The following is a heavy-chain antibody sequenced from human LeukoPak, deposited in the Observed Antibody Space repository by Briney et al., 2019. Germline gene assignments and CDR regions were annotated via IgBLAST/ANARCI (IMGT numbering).Heavy chain of an antibody. J-gene: IGHJ4*02. Sequence: GESLKISCKASGYTFSSYWIGWVRQVPETGLEWMGIIFLGDSETRYSPSFQGQVTISADESTNTAYLQWSSLRASDSAIYYCARFSAPFDFWGQGTLVTVSS. D-gene: IGHD6-13*01. V-gene: IGHV5-51*01. CDR2: IFLGDSET. CDR3: ARFSAPFDF. CDR1: GYTFSSYW.